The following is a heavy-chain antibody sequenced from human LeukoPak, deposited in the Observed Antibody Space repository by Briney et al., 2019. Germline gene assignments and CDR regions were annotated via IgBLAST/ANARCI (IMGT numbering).Heavy chain of an antibody. CDR3: ARDTHFYGSGSPAFDI. CDR1: GFTFSSYE. D-gene: IGHD3-10*01. J-gene: IGHJ3*02. V-gene: IGHV3-48*03. Sequence: GGSLRLSCAASGFTFSSYEMNWVRQAPGKGLEWVSYISGSSRTIHYADSVKGRFTISRDNAKNSLYLQMNSLRAEDTAVYYCARDTHFYGSGSPAFDIWGQGTMVTVSS. CDR2: ISGSSRTI.